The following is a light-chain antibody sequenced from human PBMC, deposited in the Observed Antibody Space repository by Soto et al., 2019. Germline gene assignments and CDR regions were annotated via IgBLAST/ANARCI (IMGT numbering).Light chain of an antibody. CDR1: SSDVGRYDY. CDR2: EVS. CDR3: SSYTSSSTLV. Sequence: QSALTQPPSASGSPGQSVTISCTGTSSDVGRYDYVSWYRQEPGKAPKLIIYEVSNRPSGVSNRFSGSKSGNTASLTISGLQAEDEADYYCSSYTSSSTLVFGGGTQLTVL. V-gene: IGLV2-14*01. J-gene: IGLJ2*01.